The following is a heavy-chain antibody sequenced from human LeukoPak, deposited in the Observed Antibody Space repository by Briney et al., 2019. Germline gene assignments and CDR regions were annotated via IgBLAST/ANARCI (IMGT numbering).Heavy chain of an antibody. CDR2: ITTSGGDT. Sequence: GGSLRLSCAASGFTFSSYAMTWVRQAPGKGLEWVSTITTSGGDTYYADSVKGRFTISRDNSKNTLYLQMNSLRAEDTAVYYCAKDLSFDYWGQGTLVTVSS. V-gene: IGHV3-23*01. J-gene: IGHJ4*02. CDR1: GFTFSSYA. CDR3: AKDLSFDY.